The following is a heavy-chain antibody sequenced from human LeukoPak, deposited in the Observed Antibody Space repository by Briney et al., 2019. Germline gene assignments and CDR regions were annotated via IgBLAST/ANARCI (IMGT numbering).Heavy chain of an antibody. J-gene: IGHJ4*02. Sequence: PSETLSLTCTVSGGSISSYYWSWIRQPPGKGLEWIGYIYYSGSTNYNPSLKSRVTISVDTSKNQFSLKLSSVTAADTAVYYCVRGTGAQALFGYWGQGTLVTVSS. CDR2: IYYSGST. CDR1: GGSISSYY. D-gene: IGHD1-26*01. V-gene: IGHV4-59*08. CDR3: VRGTGAQALFGY.